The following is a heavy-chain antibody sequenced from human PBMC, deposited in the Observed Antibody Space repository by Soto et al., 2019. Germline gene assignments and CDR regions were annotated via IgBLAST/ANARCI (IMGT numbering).Heavy chain of an antibody. CDR3: ARDYRAPSAGPLDV. D-gene: IGHD2-15*01. Sequence: SETLSLTCTVSGGSISSGDYHWSWIRQPPGKGLEWIGAVYYSGSTYYNPSLKSRITISVDTSKNQFSLKLTSVTAADTAVYYCARDYRAPSAGPLDVWGQGTTVNVSS. CDR2: VYYSGST. J-gene: IGHJ6*02. CDR1: GGSISSGDYH. V-gene: IGHV4-30-4*01.